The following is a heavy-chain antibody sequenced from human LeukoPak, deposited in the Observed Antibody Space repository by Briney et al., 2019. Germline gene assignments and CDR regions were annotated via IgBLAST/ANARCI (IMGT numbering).Heavy chain of an antibody. Sequence: GGSLRLSCAASGFTFSSYAMNWVRQAPGKGLEWVSYISSSGSSIYYADSVKGRFTISRDNAKNSLYLQMNSLRAEDTAVYYCASFIVVVPAANGNYWGQGTLVTVSS. CDR3: ASFIVVVPAANGNY. D-gene: IGHD2-2*01. CDR2: ISSSGSSI. J-gene: IGHJ4*02. V-gene: IGHV3-48*03. CDR1: GFTFSSYA.